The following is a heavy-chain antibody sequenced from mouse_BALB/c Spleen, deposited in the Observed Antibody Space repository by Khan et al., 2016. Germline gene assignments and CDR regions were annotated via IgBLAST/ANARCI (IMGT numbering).Heavy chain of an antibody. CDR2: IYPGDGST. Sequence: QVQLQQSGPELVKPGALVKISCKASGYTFTSYDINWVKQRPGQGLEWIGWIYPGDGSTKYNEKFKGKATLTADKSSSTAYMQLSSLTSVDAAVYFCAMRVNYFGSGYCYVWGAGTTVTVSS. V-gene: IGHV1S56*01. J-gene: IGHJ1*01. CDR1: GYTFTSYD. D-gene: IGHD1-1*01. CDR3: AMRVNYFGSGYCYV.